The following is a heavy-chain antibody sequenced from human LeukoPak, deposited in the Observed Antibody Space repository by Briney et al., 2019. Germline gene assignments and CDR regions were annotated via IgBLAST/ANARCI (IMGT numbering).Heavy chain of an antibody. Sequence: GGSLRLSCAASGFNFKLYSMHWVRQAPGKGLEWVSSISSSATYKYYPDSLKGRFTISRDNAKKLLFLQLDSLRAEDTAVYSCARGGGAWGEFDYWGLGTLVIVSS. CDR2: ISSSATYK. CDR1: GFNFKLYS. CDR3: ARGGGAWGEFDY. V-gene: IGHV3-21*01. D-gene: IGHD3-16*01. J-gene: IGHJ4*02.